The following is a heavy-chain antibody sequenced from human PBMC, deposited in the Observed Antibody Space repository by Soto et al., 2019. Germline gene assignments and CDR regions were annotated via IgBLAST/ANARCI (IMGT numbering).Heavy chain of an antibody. D-gene: IGHD3-22*01. V-gene: IGHV3-48*02. J-gene: IGHJ3*02. CDR1: GFTFSSYS. CDR2: ISSSSSTI. CDR3: ARELTYYYDSSGYYPRDAFDI. Sequence: PGGSLRLSCAASGFTFSSYSMNWVRQAPGKGLEWVSYISSSSSTIYYADSVKGRFTISRDNAKNSLYLQMNSLRDEDTAVYYSARELTYYYDSSGYYPRDAFDIWGQGTMVTVSS.